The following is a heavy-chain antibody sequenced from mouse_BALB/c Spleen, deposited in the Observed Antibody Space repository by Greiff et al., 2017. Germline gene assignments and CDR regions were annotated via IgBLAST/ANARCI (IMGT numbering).Heavy chain of an antibody. CDR2: ISSGGST. CDR1: GFTFSSYA. V-gene: IGHV5-6-5*01. Sequence: EVQGVESGGGLVKPGGSLKLSCAASGFTFSSYAMSWVRQTPEKRLEWVASISSGGSTYYPDSVKGRFTISRDNARNILYLQMSSLRSEDTAMYYCARKVYDGYFDYWGQGTTLTVSS. CDR3: ARKVYDGYFDY. J-gene: IGHJ2*01. D-gene: IGHD2-3*01.